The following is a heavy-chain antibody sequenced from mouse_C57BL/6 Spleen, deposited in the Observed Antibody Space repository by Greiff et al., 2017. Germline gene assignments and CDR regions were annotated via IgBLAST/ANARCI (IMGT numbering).Heavy chain of an antibody. J-gene: IGHJ4*01. V-gene: IGHV1-85*01. Sequence: VQLQQSGPELVKPGASVKLSCKASGYTFTSYDINWVKQRPGQGLEWIGWIYPRDGSTTYNEKFKGKATLTVYPSSSTAYMELHSLRSQDSVVYFCARRGGVMGYWGQINSETVSP. CDR2: IYPRDGST. CDR3: ARRGGVMGY. CDR1: GYTFTSYD.